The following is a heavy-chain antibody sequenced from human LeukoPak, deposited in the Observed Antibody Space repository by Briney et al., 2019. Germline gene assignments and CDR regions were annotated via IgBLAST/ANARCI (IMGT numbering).Heavy chain of an antibody. Sequence: GGSLRLSCAASGFTFSSYSMNWVRQAPGKGLEWVSYLSSSSSSIYYADSVKGRFTISRDNAKNSLFLQMNSLSDEDTALYYCARVGGSGFRYDYFDYWGQGTLVTVSS. CDR1: GFTFSSYS. CDR3: ARVGGSGFRYDYFDY. CDR2: LSSSSSSI. D-gene: IGHD3-22*01. V-gene: IGHV3-48*02. J-gene: IGHJ4*02.